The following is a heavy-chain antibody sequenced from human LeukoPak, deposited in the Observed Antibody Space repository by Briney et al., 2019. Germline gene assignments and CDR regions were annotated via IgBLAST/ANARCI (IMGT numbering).Heavy chain of an antibody. CDR1: GFTFSSYA. D-gene: IGHD2-2*01. J-gene: IGHJ6*02. V-gene: IGHV3-23*01. Sequence: GGSLRLSCAASGFTFSSYAMSWVRQAPGKGLEWVSAISGSGGSTYYADSVKGRFTISRDNSKNTLYLQMNNLRAEDTAVYYCAKEGRIVVVPAATHYGMDVWGQGTTVTVSS. CDR2: ISGSGGST. CDR3: AKEGRIVVVPAATHYGMDV.